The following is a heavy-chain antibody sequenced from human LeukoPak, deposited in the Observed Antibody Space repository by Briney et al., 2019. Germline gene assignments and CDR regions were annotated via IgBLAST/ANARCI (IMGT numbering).Heavy chain of an antibody. CDR3: AKVEDLITFGGAIVPIFDY. CDR1: GFTFSSYA. J-gene: IGHJ4*02. Sequence: PGGSLRLSCAASGFTFSSYAMSWVRQAPGKGLEWVSAISGSGGSTYYADSVKGRFTISRDNSKNTLYLQMNSLRAEDTAVYYCAKVEDLITFGGAIVPIFDYWGQGTLVTVSS. V-gene: IGHV3-23*01. D-gene: IGHD3-16*02. CDR2: ISGSGGST.